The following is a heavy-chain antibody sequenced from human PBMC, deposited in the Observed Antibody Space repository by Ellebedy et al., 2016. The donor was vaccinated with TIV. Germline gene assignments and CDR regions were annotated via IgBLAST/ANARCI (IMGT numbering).Heavy chain of an antibody. CDR2: MNPNSGNT. CDR1: GYTFTSYD. J-gene: IGHJ5*02. D-gene: IGHD2-15*01. V-gene: IGHV1-8*01. CDR3: ARVLGSGYCSGGSCYPALNWFDP. Sequence: AASVKVSCKASGYTFTSYDINWVRQATGQGLEWMGWMNPNSGNTGYAQKFQGRVTMTRNTSISTAYLELSSRRSEDTAVYYCARVLGSGYCSGGSCYPALNWFDPWGQGTLVTVSS.